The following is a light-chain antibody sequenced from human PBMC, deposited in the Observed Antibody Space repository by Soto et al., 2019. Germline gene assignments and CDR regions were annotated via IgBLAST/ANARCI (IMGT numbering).Light chain of an antibody. Sequence: QSALTQPASVSGSPGQTITISCTGTRTDIGGYNLVSWYQHHPGKAPKLLIHEVSNRPSGISNRFSGSKSDNMASLTISGLRAEDEADYYCSAYSARTSLLVFGSGTKVTVL. V-gene: IGLV2-14*01. CDR1: RTDIGGYNL. CDR2: EVS. CDR3: SAYSARTSLLV. J-gene: IGLJ1*01.